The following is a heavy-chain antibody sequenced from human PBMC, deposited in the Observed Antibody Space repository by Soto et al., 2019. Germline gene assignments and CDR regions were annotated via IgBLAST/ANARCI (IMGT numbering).Heavy chain of an antibody. Sequence: GGSLRLSCAASGFTFSSYGMHWVLQAPDKGLEWVAVISYDGSNKYYADSVKGRFTISRDNSKNTLYLQMNSLRAEDTAVYYCAQDPHPFTIFEYYHMDVWGKGTTVTVSS. V-gene: IGHV3-30*18. J-gene: IGHJ6*03. CDR1: GFTFSSYG. CDR3: AQDPHPFTIFEYYHMDV. D-gene: IGHD3-3*01. CDR2: ISYDGSNK.